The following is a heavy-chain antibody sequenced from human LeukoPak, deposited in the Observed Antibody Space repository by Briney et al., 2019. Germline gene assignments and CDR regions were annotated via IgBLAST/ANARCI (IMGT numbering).Heavy chain of an antibody. J-gene: IGHJ4*02. V-gene: IGHV1-2*02. D-gene: IGHD6-13*01. CDR2: INPKSGAA. Sequence: GASVNVSCKASGYIFSDYYMHWVRQAPGQGLEWLGWINPKSGAADYAQQFRGRVTMTRDTSINTDYMEMKRVTSDDTAVYYCARGAEAETSPLDFWGQGTLVTVSS. CDR1: GYIFSDYY. CDR3: ARGAEAETSPLDF.